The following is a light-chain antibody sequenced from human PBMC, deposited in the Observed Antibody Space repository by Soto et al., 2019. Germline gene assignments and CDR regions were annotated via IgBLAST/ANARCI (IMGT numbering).Light chain of an antibody. Sequence: ENVLTQSPGTLSLSPGERATLSCRTSPSVSSRDLAWYQQKSGQAPRLLIYGVSTRATGSPDRFSGSGSGTDFFLTISRLEPEDFAVYYCQLYGNSLLYTFGQGTKLEIK. V-gene: IGKV3-20*01. CDR2: GVS. CDR1: PSVSSRD. CDR3: QLYGNSLLYT. J-gene: IGKJ2*01.